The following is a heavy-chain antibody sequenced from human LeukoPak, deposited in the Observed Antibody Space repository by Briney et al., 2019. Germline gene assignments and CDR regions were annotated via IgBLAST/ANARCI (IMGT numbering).Heavy chain of an antibody. J-gene: IGHJ4*02. CDR1: GFTFGDYA. CDR2: IRSKAYGGTT. D-gene: IGHD3-22*01. Sequence: QSGGSLRLSCTASGFTFGDYAMSWVRQAPGKGPEWVGFIRSKAYGGTTEYAASVKGRFTISRDDSKSIAYLQMNSLKTEDTAVYYCTGEGTSGYFHYFDYWGQGTLVTVSS. CDR3: TGEGTSGYFHYFDY. V-gene: IGHV3-49*04.